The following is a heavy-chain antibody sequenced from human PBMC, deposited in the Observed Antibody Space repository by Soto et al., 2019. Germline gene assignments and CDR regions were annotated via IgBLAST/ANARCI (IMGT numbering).Heavy chain of an antibody. CDR1: GFTFSSYA. Sequence: GSLRLSCAASGFTFSSYAMHWVRQAPGKGLEWVAVISYDGSNKYYADSVKGRFTISRDNSKNTLYLQMNSLRAEDTAVYYCARDGITGTTWVFFNWFDPWGQGTLVTVSS. CDR2: ISYDGSNK. J-gene: IGHJ5*02. CDR3: ARDGITGTTWVFFNWFDP. V-gene: IGHV3-30-3*01. D-gene: IGHD1-7*01.